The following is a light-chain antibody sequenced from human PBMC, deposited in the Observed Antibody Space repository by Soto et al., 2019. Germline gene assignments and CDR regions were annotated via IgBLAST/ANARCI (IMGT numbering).Light chain of an antibody. V-gene: IGKV3-20*01. CDR3: QQFGNSPYT. CDR1: QSVSSSY. CDR2: GAS. J-gene: IGKJ2*01. Sequence: EIVLTQSPGTLSLSPGERATLSCRASQSVSSSYLAWYQQKPGQAPRLLIYGASSRATGIPDRFSGSGSGTDFTLTIIRLEPEDVAVYYCQQFGNSPYTCGQGTRLEIK.